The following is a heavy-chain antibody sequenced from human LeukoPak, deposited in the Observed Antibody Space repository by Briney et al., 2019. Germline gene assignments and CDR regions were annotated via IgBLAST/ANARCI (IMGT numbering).Heavy chain of an antibody. CDR1: GGSISSYY. J-gene: IGHJ5*02. CDR3: ARRGSSWYVHHWFDP. Sequence: SETLSLTCTVSGGSISSYYWSWIRQPPGKGLEWIGYIYYSGSTNYNPSLKSRVTISVDTSKNQFSLKLSSVTAADTAVYYCARRGSSWYVHHWFDPWGQGTLVTVSS. CDR2: IYYSGST. D-gene: IGHD6-13*01. V-gene: IGHV4-59*12.